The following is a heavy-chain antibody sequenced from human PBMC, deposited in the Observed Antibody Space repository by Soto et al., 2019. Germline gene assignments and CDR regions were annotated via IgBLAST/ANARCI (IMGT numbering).Heavy chain of an antibody. J-gene: IGHJ6*02. V-gene: IGHV4-39*02. CDR1: GGSISSSSNH. D-gene: IGHD5-18*01. CDR3: ARDGDTAMVTVPNYGMDV. Sequence: SETLSLTCTVSGGSISSSSNHWGWIRQPPGKGLEWIGNIYYSENTYYNPSLKSRVTISVDTSKNQFSLRLTSVTAADTAVYYCARDGDTAMVTVPNYGMDVWGQGTTVTVS. CDR2: IYYSENT.